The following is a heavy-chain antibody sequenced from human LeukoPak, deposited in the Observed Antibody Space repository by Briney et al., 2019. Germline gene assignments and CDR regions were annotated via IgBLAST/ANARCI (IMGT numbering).Heavy chain of an antibody. Sequence: PGGSLRLSCAASGFTFSSYAMSWVRQAPGKGLEWVSAISGSGGSTYYADSVKGRFTISRDNSKNTLYLQMNSLRAEDTAVYYCAKATGQDYYDSSGFDYWGQGTLVTVSS. D-gene: IGHD3-22*01. CDR2: ISGSGGST. V-gene: IGHV3-23*01. J-gene: IGHJ4*02. CDR3: AKATGQDYYDSSGFDY. CDR1: GFTFSSYA.